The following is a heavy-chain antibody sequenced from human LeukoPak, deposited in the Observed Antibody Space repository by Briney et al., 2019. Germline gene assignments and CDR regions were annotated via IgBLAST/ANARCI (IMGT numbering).Heavy chain of an antibody. CDR3: ARDTYTSGWYAGWNY. V-gene: IGHV3-30*04. CDR1: GFTFNNYA. CDR2: ASYDGHNN. J-gene: IGHJ4*02. D-gene: IGHD6-19*01. Sequence: GGSLRLSCAVSGFTFNNYAMHWVRQAPGKGLEWVAVASYDGHNNYYADSVKGRFTISRDNSKNTLYLQMNSLRAEDTAVYYCARDTYTSGWYAGWNYWGQGTLVTVSS.